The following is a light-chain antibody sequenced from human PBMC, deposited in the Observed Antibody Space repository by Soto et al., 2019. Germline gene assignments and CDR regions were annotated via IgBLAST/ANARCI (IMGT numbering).Light chain of an antibody. J-gene: IGKJ5*01. V-gene: IGKV1-39*01. CDR2: AAS. CDR1: QRIRTS. Sequence: DIQMTQSPSSLSASIVDRFTITFRASQRIRTSLNWYQYKPGKAPKILIFAASSLQSGVPSRFSGSGSGTDFTLSISNLQPEDFATYYCQQAYSFPITFGQGTRLEIK. CDR3: QQAYSFPIT.